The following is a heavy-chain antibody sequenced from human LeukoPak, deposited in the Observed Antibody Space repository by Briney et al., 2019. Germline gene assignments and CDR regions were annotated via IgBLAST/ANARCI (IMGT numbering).Heavy chain of an antibody. Sequence: PGGSLRLSCAASGFTFTSYSMNWVRQAPGKGLEWVSSISSSSSYIYYADSVKGRFTISRDNAKNSLYLQMNSLRAEDTAVYYCARRNNYSYGFSHAFDIWGQGTMVTVSS. CDR2: ISSSSSYI. CDR3: ARRNNYSYGFSHAFDI. D-gene: IGHD5-18*01. V-gene: IGHV3-21*01. J-gene: IGHJ3*02. CDR1: GFTFTSYS.